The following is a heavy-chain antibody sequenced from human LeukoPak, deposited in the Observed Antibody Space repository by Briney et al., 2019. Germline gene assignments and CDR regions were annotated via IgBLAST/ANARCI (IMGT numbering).Heavy chain of an antibody. CDR1: GGSFSGYY. Sequence: PSETLSLTCAVYGGSFSGYYWSWIRQPPGKGLEWIGEINHSGSTNYNPSLKSRVTISVDTSKNQFSLKLSSVTAADTAVYYCARRWISYYYDSSYRGFDPWGQGTLVTVSS. D-gene: IGHD3-22*01. CDR2: INHSGST. V-gene: IGHV4-34*01. CDR3: ARRWISYYYDSSYRGFDP. J-gene: IGHJ5*02.